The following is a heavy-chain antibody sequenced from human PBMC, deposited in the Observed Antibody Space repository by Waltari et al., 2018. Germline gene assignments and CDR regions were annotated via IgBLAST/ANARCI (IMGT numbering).Heavy chain of an antibody. D-gene: IGHD3-10*01. V-gene: IGHV4-34*01. Sequence: QVQLQQWGAGLLKPSETLSLTGAVYGGSFSGYYWSWSRQPPGKGLEWIGEINHSGSTNYNPSLKSRVTISVDTSKNQFSLKLSSVTAADTAVYYCAGALGAFDYWGQGTLVTVSS. CDR3: AGALGAFDY. CDR2: INHSGST. CDR1: GGSFSGYY. J-gene: IGHJ4*02.